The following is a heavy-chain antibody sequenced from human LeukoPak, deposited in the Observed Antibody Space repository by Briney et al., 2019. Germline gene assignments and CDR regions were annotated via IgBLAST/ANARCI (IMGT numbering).Heavy chain of an antibody. CDR3: ARGYPAAGKDY. Sequence: GGSLRLSCAASGFTFNSYWMSWVRQAPGKGLEWVANINQDGSQKYYVDSVKGQFTISRDNAKNSLYLQMNSLRAEDTAVYYCARGYPAAGKDYWGQGTLVTVSS. J-gene: IGHJ4*02. D-gene: IGHD6-19*01. CDR1: GFTFNSYW. V-gene: IGHV3-7*03. CDR2: INQDGSQK.